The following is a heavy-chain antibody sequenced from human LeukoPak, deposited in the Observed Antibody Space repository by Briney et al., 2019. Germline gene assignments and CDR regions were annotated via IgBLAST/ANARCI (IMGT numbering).Heavy chain of an antibody. CDR3: ARDLEPYYYDSSGYYP. V-gene: IGHV3-23*01. Sequence: PGGSLRLSCAASGFTFSSYAMSWVRQAPGKGLEWVSAISGSGGSTYYADSVKGRFTISRDNAKNSLYLQMNSLRAEDTAVYYCARDLEPYYYDSSGYYPWGQGTLVTVSS. D-gene: IGHD3-22*01. J-gene: IGHJ5*02. CDR1: GFTFSSYA. CDR2: ISGSGGST.